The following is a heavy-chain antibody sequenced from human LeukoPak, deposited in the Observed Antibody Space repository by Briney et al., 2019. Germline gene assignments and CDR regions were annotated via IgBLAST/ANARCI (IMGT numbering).Heavy chain of an antibody. CDR3: ARSGDQIVVVPAAPPGPYYYYYGMDV. D-gene: IGHD2-2*01. J-gene: IGHJ6*02. V-gene: IGHV1-18*01. CDR1: GYTFTSYG. CDR2: ISAYNGNT. Sequence: ASVKVSCKASGYTFTSYGISWVRQAPGQGLEWMGWISAYNGNTNYAQKLQGRVTMTTDTSTSTAYMELRSLRSDDTAVYYCARSGDQIVVVPAAPPGPYYYYYGMDVWGQGTTATVSS.